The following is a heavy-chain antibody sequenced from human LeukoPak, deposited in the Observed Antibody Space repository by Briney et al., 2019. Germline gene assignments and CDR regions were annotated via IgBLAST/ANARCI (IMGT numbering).Heavy chain of an antibody. CDR1: GFAFRTSG. CDR2: ISYNENSK. D-gene: IGHD2-15*01. J-gene: IGHJ6*03. V-gene: IGHV3-30*18. Sequence: GRSLRLSCAASGFAFRTSGMHWVRQAPGKGLEWVAIISYNENSKYYADSVQGRFTISRDNSKNTVSLQMHSLRPEDTAVYYCAKAAARNLEVYYYMDVWGKGTTVTVSS. CDR3: AKAAARNLEVYYYMDV.